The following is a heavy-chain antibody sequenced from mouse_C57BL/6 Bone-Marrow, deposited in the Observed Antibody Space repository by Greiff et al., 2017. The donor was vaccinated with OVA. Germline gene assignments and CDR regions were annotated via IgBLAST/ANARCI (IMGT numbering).Heavy chain of an antibody. Sequence: DVMLVESGGDLVKPGGSLKLSCAASGFTFSSYGMSWVRQTPDKRLEWVATISSGGSYTYYPDSVKGRFTISRDNAKNTLYLQMSSLKSEDTAMYYCARHPTVVAPYAMDYWGQGTSVTVSS. CDR1: GFTFSSYG. CDR3: ARHPTVVAPYAMDY. V-gene: IGHV5-6*02. D-gene: IGHD1-1*01. J-gene: IGHJ4*01. CDR2: ISSGGSYT.